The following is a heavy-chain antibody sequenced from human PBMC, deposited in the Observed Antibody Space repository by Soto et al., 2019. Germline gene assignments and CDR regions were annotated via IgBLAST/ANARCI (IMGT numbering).Heavy chain of an antibody. V-gene: IGHV2-5*02. CDR3: AYRLCGRSCSWDGGYFDY. CDR2: IYWDNDK. J-gene: IGHJ4*02. CDR1: GFSLSTSGVG. Sequence: QITLKESGPTLVKPTQTLTLTCTFSGFSLSTSGVGVGWIRQPPGKALECLALIYWDNDKRYSPSLKSRLTNTQDTTKNQVALTITNLDPLDTGTYFCAYRLCGRSCSWDGGYFDYWGQGAPVAVSS. D-gene: IGHD2-21*02.